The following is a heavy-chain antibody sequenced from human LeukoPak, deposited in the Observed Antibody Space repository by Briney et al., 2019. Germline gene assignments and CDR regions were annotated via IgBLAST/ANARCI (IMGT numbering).Heavy chain of an antibody. J-gene: IGHJ5*02. Sequence: PGGSLRLFCAASGFTFSSYGMHWVRQAPGKGLEWVAFIRYDGSNKYYADSVKGRFTISRDNSKNTLYLQMNSLRAEDTAVYYCAKDVVAVAGSVGTNWFDPWGQGTLVTVSS. D-gene: IGHD6-19*01. CDR2: IRYDGSNK. CDR1: GFTFSSYG. V-gene: IGHV3-30*02. CDR3: AKDVVAVAGSVGTNWFDP.